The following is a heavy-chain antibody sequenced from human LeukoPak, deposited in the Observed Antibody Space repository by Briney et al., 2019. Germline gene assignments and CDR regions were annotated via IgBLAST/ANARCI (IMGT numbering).Heavy chain of an antibody. CDR1: GGSFSGYY. CDR3: ASSLLERRYYFDY. D-gene: IGHD1-1*01. V-gene: IGHV4-31*11. J-gene: IGHJ4*02. CDR2: IYYSGST. Sequence: PSETLSLTCAVYGGSFSGYYWSWIRQHPGKGLEWIGYIYYSGSTYYNPSLKSQVTISVDTSKDQFSLKLSSVTAADTAVYYCASSLLERRYYFDYWGQGTLVTVSS.